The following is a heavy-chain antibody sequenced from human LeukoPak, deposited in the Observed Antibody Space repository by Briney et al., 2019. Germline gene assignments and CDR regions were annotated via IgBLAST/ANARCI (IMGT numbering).Heavy chain of an antibody. D-gene: IGHD3-22*01. V-gene: IGHV5-51*01. CDR2: IYPGDSDT. CDR1: GYSFTSYW. CDR3: ARIAGTDYYDSSGGTFDY. Sequence: GESLKISCKGSGYSFTSYWIGWVRQMPGKGLEWMGIIYPGDSDTRYSPSFQGQVTISADKFISTAYLQWSSLKASDTAVYYCARIAGTDYYDSSGGTFDYWGQGTLVTVSS. J-gene: IGHJ4*02.